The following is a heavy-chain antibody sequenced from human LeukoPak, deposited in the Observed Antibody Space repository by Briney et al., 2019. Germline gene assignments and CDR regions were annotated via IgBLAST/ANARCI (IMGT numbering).Heavy chain of an antibody. CDR2: VNPNSGGT. CDR3: ARELAEYSSSSGFDY. D-gene: IGHD6-6*01. J-gene: IGHJ4*02. Sequence: ASVKVSCKASGYTFTGYYMHWVRQAPGQGLEWMGWVNPNSGGTNYAQKFQGRVTMTRDTSISTAYMELSRLRSDDTAVYYCARELAEYSSSSGFDYWGQGTLVTVSS. CDR1: GYTFTGYY. V-gene: IGHV1-2*02.